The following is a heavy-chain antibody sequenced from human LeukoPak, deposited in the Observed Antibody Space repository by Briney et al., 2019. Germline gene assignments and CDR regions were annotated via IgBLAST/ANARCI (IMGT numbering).Heavy chain of an antibody. V-gene: IGHV1-69*13. CDR3: ANSTVVPAAVFDY. J-gene: IGHJ4*02. CDR1: GGTFSSYA. CDR2: IIPIFGTA. D-gene: IGHD2-2*01. Sequence: SVKVSCKASGGTFSSYAISWVRQAPGQGLEWMGGIIPIFGTANYAQKFQGRVTITADESTSTAYMELSSLRSEDTAVYYCANSTVVPAAVFDYWGQGTLVTVSS.